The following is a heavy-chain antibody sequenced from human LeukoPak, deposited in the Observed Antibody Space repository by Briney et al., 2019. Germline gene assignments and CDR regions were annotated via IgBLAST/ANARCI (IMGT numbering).Heavy chain of an antibody. CDR3: ARDYCSSTSCLFDY. CDR2: INPNSGDT. Sequence: GASEKVSCKASGYTFTVYNIHRVRKAPGQGLEWMGRINPNSGDTNYAQNFQGRVTMTRDTSIDTAYMELSRLRSDDTAVYYCARDYCSSTSCLFDYWGQGTLVTVSS. V-gene: IGHV1-2*06. D-gene: IGHD2-2*01. J-gene: IGHJ4*02. CDR1: GYTFTVYN.